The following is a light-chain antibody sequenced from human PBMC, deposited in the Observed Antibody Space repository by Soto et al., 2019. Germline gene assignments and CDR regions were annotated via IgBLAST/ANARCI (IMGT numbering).Light chain of an antibody. Sequence: ALTQPASVSGSPGQSITISCSGTSSDIGSYDHVAWYQQFPGKSPKLIIYAVSDRPSGVSDRFSGSKSGISASLTISGLQTEDEADYYCISYTDRQSYLFGTGTKVTLL. CDR2: AVS. CDR3: ISYTDRQSYL. CDR1: SSDIGSYDH. V-gene: IGLV2-14*03. J-gene: IGLJ1*01.